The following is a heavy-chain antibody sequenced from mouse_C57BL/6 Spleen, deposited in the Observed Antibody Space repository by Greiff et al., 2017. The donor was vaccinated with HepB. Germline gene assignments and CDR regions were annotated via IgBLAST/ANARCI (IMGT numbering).Heavy chain of an antibody. D-gene: IGHD1-1*01. J-gene: IGHJ2*01. CDR1: GYTFTSYW. CDR3: ARWTTVVDY. CDR2: IDPSDSST. V-gene: IGHV1-50*01. Sequence: QVQLQQSGAELVKPGASVKLSCTASGYTFTSYWMQWVKQRPGQGLEWIGEIDPSDSSTNYNQKFKGKATLTVDTSSSTAYMQLSSLTSEDSVVYYCARWTTVVDYWGQGTTLTVSS.